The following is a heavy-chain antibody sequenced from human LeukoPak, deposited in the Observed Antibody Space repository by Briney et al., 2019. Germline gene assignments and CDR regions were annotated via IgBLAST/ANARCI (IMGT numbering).Heavy chain of an antibody. CDR1: GGSISSYY. J-gene: IGHJ5*02. Sequence: SETLSLTCTVSGGSISSYYWSWIRQPPGKGLEWIGYIYYSGSTNYNPSLKSRVTISVDTSKNQFSLKLSSVTAADTAVYYCARVKNYYDSSGYEDWFDPWGQGTLVTVSS. V-gene: IGHV4-59*12. CDR3: ARVKNYYDSSGYEDWFDP. CDR2: IYYSGST. D-gene: IGHD3-22*01.